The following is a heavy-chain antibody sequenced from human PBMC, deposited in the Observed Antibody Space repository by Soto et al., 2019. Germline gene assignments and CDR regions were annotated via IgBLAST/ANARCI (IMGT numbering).Heavy chain of an antibody. J-gene: IGHJ3*02. CDR2: IDSSTRTI. CDR1: GFTFSSYS. CDR3: ARYDYGDRGGAFEI. V-gene: IGHV3-48*01. Sequence: QPGGSLRLSCAASGFTFSSYSMNWVRQAPGKGLEWVSYIDSSTRTIYYADSVKGRFTISRDNANNSLYLQMNSLRAEDTAVYYCARYDYGDRGGAFEIRGQGTMVTVSS. D-gene: IGHD4-17*01.